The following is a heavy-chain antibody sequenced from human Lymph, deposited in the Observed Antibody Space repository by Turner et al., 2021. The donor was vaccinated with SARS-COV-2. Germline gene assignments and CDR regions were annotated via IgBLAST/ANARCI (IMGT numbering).Heavy chain of an antibody. V-gene: IGHV3-53*01. J-gene: IGHJ6*02. Sequence: EVQLVVLGGGLIQHGGSLRLSCAASGNIVSRNYMNWVRQAPGKGLEWVSVIYSGGTTYYADSVKSRFTISRDNSKNTLYLQMNSLRVEDTAVYYWARDLGTYGMDVWGQGTTVTVSS. CDR2: IYSGGTT. CDR1: GNIVSRNY. CDR3: ARDLGTYGMDV. D-gene: IGHD6-13*01.